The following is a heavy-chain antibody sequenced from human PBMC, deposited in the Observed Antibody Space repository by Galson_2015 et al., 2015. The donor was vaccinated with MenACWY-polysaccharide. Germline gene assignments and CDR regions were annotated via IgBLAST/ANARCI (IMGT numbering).Heavy chain of an antibody. CDR1: GFTFSSYA. D-gene: IGHD3-16*01. Sequence: SLRLSCAASGFTFSSYAMSWVRQAPGKGLEWVSGVSASGGSTVYTDSAKGRFTMSRDNSKRSLYLQMNSLRAEDTAVYYCAKDTVPGEYADSWGSFEIRGRGTMVSDSS. CDR2: VSASGGST. V-gene: IGHV3-23*01. J-gene: IGHJ3*02. CDR3: AKDTVPGEYADSWGSFEI.